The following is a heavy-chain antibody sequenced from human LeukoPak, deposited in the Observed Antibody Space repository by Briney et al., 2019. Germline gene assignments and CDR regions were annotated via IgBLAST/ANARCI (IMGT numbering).Heavy chain of an antibody. CDR3: ARLGHYSDILTGYEY. CDR1: GGTFTSYA. V-gene: IGHV1-69*06. D-gene: IGHD3-9*01. Sequence: GASVKVSCKASGGTFTSYAISWVRQAPGQGLEWMGGIIPMSDTANYPQKFRGRLTITADIPTSTVYMELSSLRSEDTAVYYCARLGHYSDILTGYEYWGQGTLVTVSS. J-gene: IGHJ4*02. CDR2: IIPMSDTA.